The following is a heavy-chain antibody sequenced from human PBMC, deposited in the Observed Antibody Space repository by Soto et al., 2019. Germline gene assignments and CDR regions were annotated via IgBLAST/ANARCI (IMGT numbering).Heavy chain of an antibody. CDR2: ISGSGGST. D-gene: IGHD2-15*01. Sequence: GGSLRLSCAASGFTFSSYAMSWVRQAPGKGLEWVSAISGSGGSTYYADSVKGRFTISRDNSKNTLYLQMNSLRAEDTAVYYCAKDTHAEWWYAVPLLDGMDVWGQGTTVTVSS. J-gene: IGHJ6*02. CDR3: AKDTHAEWWYAVPLLDGMDV. V-gene: IGHV3-23*01. CDR1: GFTFSSYA.